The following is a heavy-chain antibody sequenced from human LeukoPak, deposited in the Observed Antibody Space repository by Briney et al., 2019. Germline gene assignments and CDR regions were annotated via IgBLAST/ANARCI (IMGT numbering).Heavy chain of an antibody. Sequence: SETLSLTCTVSGGSISSGSYYWSWIRQPAGKGLEWIGRIYTSGSTNYNPSLKSRVTISVDTSKNQFSLKLSSVTAADTAVYYCARVAYYYGSGSYYNGDYWGQGTLVTVSS. D-gene: IGHD3-10*01. CDR1: GGSISSGSYY. V-gene: IGHV4-61*02. CDR2: IYTSGST. J-gene: IGHJ4*02. CDR3: ARVAYYYGSGSYYNGDY.